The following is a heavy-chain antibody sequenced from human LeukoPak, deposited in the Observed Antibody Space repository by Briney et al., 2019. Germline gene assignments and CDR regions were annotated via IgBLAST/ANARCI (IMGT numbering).Heavy chain of an antibody. J-gene: IGHJ4*02. D-gene: IGHD1-26*01. Sequence: SETLSLTCTVSGGSISSSSYYWGWIRQPPGKGLEWIGSIYYSGSTYYNPSLKSRVTISVDTSKNQFSLKLSSVTAADTAVYYCARVVTAGWELLHVDYWGQGTLVTVSS. CDR2: IYYSGST. CDR3: ARVVTAGWELLHVDY. CDR1: GGSISSSSYY. V-gene: IGHV4-39*07.